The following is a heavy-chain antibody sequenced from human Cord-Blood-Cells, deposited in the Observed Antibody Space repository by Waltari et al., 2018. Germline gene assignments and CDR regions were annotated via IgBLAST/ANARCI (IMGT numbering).Heavy chain of an antibody. J-gene: IGHJ4*02. CDR3: ARDGSGYDFDY. Sequence: EVQLVESGGGLVQPGGSLRLSCAASGFTFRSYEMTWVRQAPGKGLEWVSYISSSGSTIYYADSVKGRFTISRDNAKNSLYLQMNSLRAEDTAVYYCARDGSGYDFDYWGQGTLVTVSS. CDR2: ISSSGSTI. CDR1: GFTFRSYE. V-gene: IGHV3-48*03. D-gene: IGHD5-12*01.